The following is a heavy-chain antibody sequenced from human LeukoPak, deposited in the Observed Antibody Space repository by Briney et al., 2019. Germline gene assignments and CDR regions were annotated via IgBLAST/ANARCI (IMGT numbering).Heavy chain of an antibody. J-gene: IGHJ4*02. CDR3: ANDPYSYGSYFDY. V-gene: IGHV3-30*02. D-gene: IGHD5-18*01. CDR2: IWYDGRDK. CDR1: GFSFSGCG. Sequence: PGGSLRLSCAASGFSFSGCGMHWVRQAPGKGLEWVAFIWYDGRDKYYADSVKGQFTISRDNSKNALYLQMNSLRPEDTAVYYCANDPYSYGSYFDYWGQGTVVTVSS.